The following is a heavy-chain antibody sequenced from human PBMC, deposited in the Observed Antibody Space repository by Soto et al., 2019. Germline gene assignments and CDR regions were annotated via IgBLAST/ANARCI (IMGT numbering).Heavy chain of an antibody. V-gene: IGHV3-73*02. CDR3: TRSVTGTTAHFDY. CDR2: MRRKANSYAT. CDR1: GLTSSGPA. Sequence: EVQLVESGGGLVQPGGSRKPSFAASGLTSSGPACHWSAQASGKGLEWVGRMRRKANSYATAYAASVKGRFTISRDDSKNTAYLQMNSLKTEDTAVYYCTRSVTGTTAHFDYWGQGTLVTVSS. J-gene: IGHJ4*02. D-gene: IGHD1-7*01.